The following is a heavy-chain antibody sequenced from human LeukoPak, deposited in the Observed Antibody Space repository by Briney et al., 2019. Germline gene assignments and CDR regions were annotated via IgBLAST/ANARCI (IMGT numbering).Heavy chain of an antibody. D-gene: IGHD6-13*01. J-gene: IGHJ4*02. CDR2: IYSGGST. Sequence: GGSLRLSCAASGFTVSSNYMSWVRQAPGKGLEWVSVIYSGGSTYYADSVKGRFTISRDNSKNTLYLQMNSLRAEDTAVYYCARDRVAAAPRYWGQGTLVTVSS. CDR3: ARDRVAAAPRY. V-gene: IGHV3-53*01. CDR1: GFTVSSNY.